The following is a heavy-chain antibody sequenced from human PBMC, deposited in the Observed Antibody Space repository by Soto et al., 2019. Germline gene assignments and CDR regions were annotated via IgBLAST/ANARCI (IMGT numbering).Heavy chain of an antibody. V-gene: IGHV1-2*02. Sequence: ASVKVSCKASGHMFTGYYMHWVRQAPGEGLEWMGWINPKSGFTHYAQKFQGRVTMTRDASINTTYLDLSSLRSDDTAVYYCATPGGPDTGGYYYFDYWGQGTLVTVSS. CDR1: GHMFTGYY. CDR3: ATPGGPDTGGYYYFDY. D-gene: IGHD3-22*01. J-gene: IGHJ4*02. CDR2: INPKSGFT.